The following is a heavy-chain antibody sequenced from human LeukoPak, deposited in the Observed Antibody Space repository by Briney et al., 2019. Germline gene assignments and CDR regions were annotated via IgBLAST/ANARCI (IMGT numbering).Heavy chain of an antibody. Sequence: SETLSLTCAVYGGSFSGYYWSWIRQPPGKGLEWIGEINHSGSTNYNPSLKSRVTISVDTSKNQFSLKLSSVTAADTAVYYCARRGWTVVTPGAFFDYWGQGTLVTVSS. CDR1: GGSFSGYY. V-gene: IGHV4-34*01. CDR3: ARRGWTVVTPGAFFDY. D-gene: IGHD4-23*01. CDR2: INHSGST. J-gene: IGHJ4*02.